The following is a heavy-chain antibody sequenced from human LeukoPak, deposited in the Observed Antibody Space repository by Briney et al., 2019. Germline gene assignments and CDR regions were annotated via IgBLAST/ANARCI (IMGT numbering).Heavy chain of an antibody. Sequence: ASVKVSCKASGYTFTGYYMHWVRQAPGQGLEWMGRINPNSGGTNYAQKFQGRVTMTRDTSISTAYMELSRLRSDDTAVYYCPSSTIAVAGLAHDYWGQGTLVTVSS. D-gene: IGHD6-19*01. CDR3: PSSTIAVAGLAHDY. V-gene: IGHV1-2*06. CDR1: GYTFTGYY. CDR2: INPNSGGT. J-gene: IGHJ4*02.